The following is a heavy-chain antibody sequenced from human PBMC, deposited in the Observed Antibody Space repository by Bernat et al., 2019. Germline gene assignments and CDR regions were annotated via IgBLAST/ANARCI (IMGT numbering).Heavy chain of an antibody. D-gene: IGHD3-16*01. CDR3: AKDSYDYAFDP. V-gene: IGHV3-66*01. CDR1: GFTVSSNY. J-gene: IGHJ5*02. CDR2: IYSGGST. Sequence: VQLVESGGGVVQPGRSLRLSCAASGFTVSSNYMSWVRQAPGKGLEWVSVIYSGGSTYYADSVKGRFTISRDNSKNTLYLQMNSLRAEDTAVYYCAKDSYDYAFDPWGQGTLVTVSS.